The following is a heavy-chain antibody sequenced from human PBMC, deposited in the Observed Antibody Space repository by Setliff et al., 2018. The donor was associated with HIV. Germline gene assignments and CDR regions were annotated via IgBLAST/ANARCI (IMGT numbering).Heavy chain of an antibody. J-gene: IGHJ3*01. CDR1: GFTFNKVW. CDR3: STLVGANPYHDAFDV. CDR2: IKSERDGGTK. V-gene: IGHV3-15*01. Sequence: GESLKISCAASGFTFNKVWMNWVRQAPGKGLEWIGRIKSERDGGTKDYAAPVKGRFTISVGDSKTTLYLQMNSLKTEDTAVYYCSTLVGANPYHDAFDVWGQGTKVTVSS. D-gene: IGHD1-26*01.